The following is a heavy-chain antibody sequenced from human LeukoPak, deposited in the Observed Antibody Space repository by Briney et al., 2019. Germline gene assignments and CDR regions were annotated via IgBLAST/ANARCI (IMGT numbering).Heavy chain of an antibody. J-gene: IGHJ4*02. V-gene: IGHV1-2*02. D-gene: IGHD2-2*01. CDR2: INPNSGGT. CDR1: GYTFTGYY. Sequence: APVKVSCKASGYTFTGYYMHWVRQAPGQGLEWMGWINPNSGGTNYAQKFQGRVTMTRDTSISTAYMELSRLRSDDTAVYYCAREKCSSTSCNHPFDYWGQGTLVTVSS. CDR3: AREKCSSTSCNHPFDY.